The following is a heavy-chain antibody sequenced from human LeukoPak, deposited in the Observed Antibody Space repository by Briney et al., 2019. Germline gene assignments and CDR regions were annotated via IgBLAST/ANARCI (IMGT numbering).Heavy chain of an antibody. D-gene: IGHD6-19*01. CDR3: ARQIAVAGKAGFAY. CDR1: GGSICSYY. Sequence: SETLSLTCTVSGGSICSYYWTWIRQPAGKGLEWIGRIYTTGSTNYNPSLNSRVTMSVDTSKNQFSLKLSSVTAADTAVYYCARQIAVAGKAGFAYWGQGTLVTVSS. V-gene: IGHV4-4*07. J-gene: IGHJ4*02. CDR2: IYTTGST.